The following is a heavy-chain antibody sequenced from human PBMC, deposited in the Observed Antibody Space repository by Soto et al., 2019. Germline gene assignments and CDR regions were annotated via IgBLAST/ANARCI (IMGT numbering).Heavy chain of an antibody. Sequence: GGAVRRSGAASGGTVSHAWSNWVRQAPGKGLEWVGRVKSKNDGGTTDFAAPVKGRFAISRDDSKNMVYLEMNSLQTEDTAIYYCTTDSYITSIIVRFDYWGHGTLVTVSS. CDR2: VKSKNDGGTT. J-gene: IGHJ4*01. V-gene: IGHV3-15*07. D-gene: IGHD3-10*01. CDR1: GGTVSHAW. CDR3: TTDSYITSIIVRFDY.